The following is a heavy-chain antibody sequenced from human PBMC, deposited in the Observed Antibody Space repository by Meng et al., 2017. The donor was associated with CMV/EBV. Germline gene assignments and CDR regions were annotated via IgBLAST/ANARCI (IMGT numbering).Heavy chain of an antibody. J-gene: IGHJ4*02. CDR3: AKGVYSNYDAPFDY. Sequence: SLKISCAASGFTFDDYAMHWVRQGPGKGLEWVSGISWNSGSIVYADSEKGRFTISRDNAKNSLYLQMNSLRDEDRALYHCAKGVYSNYDAPFDYWGQGILVTVSS. CDR1: GFTFDDYA. V-gene: IGHV3-9*01. CDR2: ISWNSGSI. D-gene: IGHD4-11*01.